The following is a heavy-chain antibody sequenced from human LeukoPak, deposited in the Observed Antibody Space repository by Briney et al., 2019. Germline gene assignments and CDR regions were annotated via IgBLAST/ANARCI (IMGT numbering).Heavy chain of an antibody. CDR2: ISYDGSNK. CDR3: ARDQTPNYYDSSGYSRDAFDI. D-gene: IGHD3-22*01. CDR1: GFTFSSYA. V-gene: IGHV3-30*04. J-gene: IGHJ3*02. Sequence: PGGSLRLSCAASGFTFSSYAMHWVRQAPGKGLEWVAVISYDGSNKYYADSVKGRFTISRDNSKNTLYLQMNSLRAEDTAVYYCARDQTPNYYDSSGYSRDAFDIWGQGTMVTVSS.